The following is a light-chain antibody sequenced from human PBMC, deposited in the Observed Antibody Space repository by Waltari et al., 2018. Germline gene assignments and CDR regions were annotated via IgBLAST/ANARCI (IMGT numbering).Light chain of an antibody. CDR1: SSNIGRDR. J-gene: IGLJ2*01. CDR2: SGN. V-gene: IGLV1-44*01. Sequence: QSLLTQPPSASGTPGQRVTISCSGSSSNIGRDRVHWYLHLPGTAPKLLIYSGNQRPSGVPDRFSGSRSGTSASLAISGLQSEDEADYYCAAWDDSLSGVVFGGGTKVTVL. CDR3: AAWDDSLSGVV.